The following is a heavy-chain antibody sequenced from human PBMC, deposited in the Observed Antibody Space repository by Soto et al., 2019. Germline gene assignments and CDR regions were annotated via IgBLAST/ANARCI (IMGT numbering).Heavy chain of an antibody. D-gene: IGHD2-15*01. CDR3: ARDPPIVVVVAATPYFDY. CDR1: GFTFSSYA. Sequence: QVQLVESGGGVVQPGRSLRLSCAASGFTFSSYAMHWVLQAPGTGLEWVAVISYDGSNKYYADSVKGRFTISRDNSKNTLYLQMNSLRAEDTAVYYCARDPPIVVVVAATPYFDYWGQGTLVTVSS. V-gene: IGHV3-30-3*01. CDR2: ISYDGSNK. J-gene: IGHJ4*02.